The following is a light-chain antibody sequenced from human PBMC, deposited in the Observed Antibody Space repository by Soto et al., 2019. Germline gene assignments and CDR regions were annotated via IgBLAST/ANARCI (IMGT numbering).Light chain of an antibody. CDR3: LQSHSTPWT. CDR2: AAS. V-gene: IGKV1-39*01. Sequence: DIQMTQSPSSLSASVGDRVTITCRASQTISTYLGWYQQKPGKAPKLLIYAASILQSGVPSRFSGSGSGTDFTLTISSLQPEDFATYYCLQSHSTPWTFGQGTKVEFK. CDR1: QTISTY. J-gene: IGKJ1*01.